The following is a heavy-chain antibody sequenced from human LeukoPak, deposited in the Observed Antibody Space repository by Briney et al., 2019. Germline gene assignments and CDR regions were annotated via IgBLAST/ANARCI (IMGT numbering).Heavy chain of an antibody. CDR1: GYSFTSYW. CDR3: AKTLHYDFWSGRYHDAFDI. J-gene: IGHJ3*02. CDR2: IYPGDSDT. Sequence: GESLKISCKGSGYSFTSYWIGWVRQMPGKGLEWMGIIYPGDSDTRYSPSFQGQVTISADKFISTAYLQWSSLKASDTAMYYCAKTLHYDFWSGRYHDAFDIWGQGTMVTVSS. D-gene: IGHD3-3*01. V-gene: IGHV5-51*01.